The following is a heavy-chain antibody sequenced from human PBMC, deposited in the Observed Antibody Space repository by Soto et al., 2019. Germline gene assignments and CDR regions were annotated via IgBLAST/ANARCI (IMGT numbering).Heavy chain of an antibody. V-gene: IGHV5-51*01. D-gene: IGHD2-21*02. J-gene: IGHJ6*02. CDR3: ASQYCVGDCRNYYYGMAV. CDR2: IYPGDSDT. CDR1: GYSFTSYW. Sequence: GESLKISCKGSGYSFTSYWIGWVRQMPGKGLEWMGIIYPGDSDTRYSPSFQGQVTISADKSISTAYLQWSSLKASDTAMYYCASQYCVGDCRNYYYGMAVWGQGTTVPVSS.